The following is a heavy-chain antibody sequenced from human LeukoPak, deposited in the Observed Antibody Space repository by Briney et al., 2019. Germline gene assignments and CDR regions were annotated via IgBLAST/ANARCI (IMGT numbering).Heavy chain of an antibody. D-gene: IGHD1-26*01. CDR3: ARGYSGTYRIDY. J-gene: IGHJ4*02. V-gene: IGHV3-74*01. Sequence: GGSLRLSCAASGFTFRSYWMHWVRQAPGKGLVWVSRINSDGSSTSYADSVKGRFTISRDNAKNTLSLQMNRLRADDTAVYYCARGYSGTYRIDYWGQGTLVTVSS. CDR1: GFTFRSYW. CDR2: INSDGSST.